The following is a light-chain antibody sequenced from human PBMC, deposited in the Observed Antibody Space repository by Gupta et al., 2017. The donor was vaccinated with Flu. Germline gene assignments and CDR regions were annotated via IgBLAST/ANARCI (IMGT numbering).Light chain of an antibody. CDR1: SGHSSYA. J-gene: IGLJ3*02. CDR2: LNSDGSH. CDR3: QTWGTGNWV. Sequence: LTQSPSASASLGASVKLTCTLSSGHSSYAIAWHQQQPEKGPRYLMKLNSDGSHSKGDGIPDRFSGSSSGAERYLTISSLQSEDEADYYCQTWGTGNWVFGGGTKLTVL. V-gene: IGLV4-69*01.